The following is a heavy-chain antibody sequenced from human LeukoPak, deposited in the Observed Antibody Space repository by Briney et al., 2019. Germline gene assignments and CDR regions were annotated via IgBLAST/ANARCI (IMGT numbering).Heavy chain of an antibody. CDR2: INSDGSRT. CDR3: ARDAWMASTPLDY. D-gene: IGHD5-24*01. J-gene: IGHJ4*02. CDR1: GFTFSNYW. V-gene: IGHV3-74*01. Sequence: GGSLTLSCAASGFTFSNYWMHWVRQAPGKGLVWVSRINSDGSRTTYADSVKGRFTISRDNAQNTLYLQMNSLRAEDTALYYCARDAWMASTPLDYWGQGTLVTVSS.